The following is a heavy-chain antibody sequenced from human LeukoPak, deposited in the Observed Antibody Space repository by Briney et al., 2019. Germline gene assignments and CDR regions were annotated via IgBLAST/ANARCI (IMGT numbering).Heavy chain of an antibody. CDR1: GGSISSGGYY. D-gene: IGHD4-17*01. CDR3: AISVSDYGDPPYYFDY. Sequence: SETLSLTCTVSGGSISSGGYYWSWIRQHPGKGLEWIGYIYYSGSTYYNPSLKSRVTISVDTSKNQFSLKLSSVTAADTAVYYCAISVSDYGDPPYYFDYWGQGTLVTVSS. CDR2: IYYSGST. V-gene: IGHV4-31*03. J-gene: IGHJ4*02.